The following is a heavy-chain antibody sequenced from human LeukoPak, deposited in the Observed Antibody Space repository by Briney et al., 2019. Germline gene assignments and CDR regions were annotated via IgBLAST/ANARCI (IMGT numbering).Heavy chain of an antibody. Sequence: SVKVSCKASGGTFSSYAISWVRQAPGQGLEWMGGFIPIFGTANHAQKFQGRVTITADESTSTAYMELSSLRSEDTAVYYCARDVSPRYAFDIWGQGTMVTVSS. CDR3: ARDVSPRYAFDI. V-gene: IGHV1-69*13. CDR2: FIPIFGTA. CDR1: GGTFSSYA. J-gene: IGHJ3*02.